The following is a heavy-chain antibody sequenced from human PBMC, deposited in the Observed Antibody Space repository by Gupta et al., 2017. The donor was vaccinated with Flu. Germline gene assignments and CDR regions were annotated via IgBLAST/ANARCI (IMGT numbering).Heavy chain of an antibody. Sequence: GEINHSGSTNYNPSLKSRVTISVDTSKNQFSLKLSSVTAADTAVYYCASIAVAGLGDYWGQGTLVTVSS. D-gene: IGHD6-19*01. CDR2: INHSGST. J-gene: IGHJ4*02. V-gene: IGHV4-34*01. CDR3: ASIAVAGLGDY.